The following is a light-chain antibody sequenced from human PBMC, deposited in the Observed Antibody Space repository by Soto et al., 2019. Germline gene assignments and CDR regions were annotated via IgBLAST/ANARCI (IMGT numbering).Light chain of an antibody. Sequence: EIVMTQGPVTRSVSPAERATLSCRASQNISRSLAWYQQKPGQAPRLLIYDASTRPTGIPARFSGSASGTDFTLTISSLEPEDFAVYYCQQRSNWPPWTFAQGTKVDIK. V-gene: IGKV3-11*01. CDR3: QQRSNWPPWT. CDR1: QNISRS. CDR2: DAS. J-gene: IGKJ1*01.